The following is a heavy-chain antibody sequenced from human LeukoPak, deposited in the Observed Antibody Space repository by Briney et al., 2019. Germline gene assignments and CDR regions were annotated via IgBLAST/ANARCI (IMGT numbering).Heavy chain of an antibody. CDR1: GFTFSNYW. Sequence: GGSLRLSCAASGFTFSNYWMHWVRQDPLKGLVWVSRINSDGGSTGYADSVKGRFTISRDNAKNTVYLQMNSLRAEDTALYYCARGGTSGSLIYWGQGTLVTVSS. D-gene: IGHD1-26*01. CDR2: INSDGGST. CDR3: ARGGTSGSLIY. V-gene: IGHV3-74*01. J-gene: IGHJ4*02.